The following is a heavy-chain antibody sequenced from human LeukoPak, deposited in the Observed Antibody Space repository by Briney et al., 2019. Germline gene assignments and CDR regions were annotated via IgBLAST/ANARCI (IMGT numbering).Heavy chain of an antibody. CDR3: ANNYYDSSGYYSA. CDR2: IIPIFGTA. D-gene: IGHD3-22*01. J-gene: IGHJ5*02. V-gene: IGHV1-69*05. Sequence: SVKVSCKASGGTFSSYAISWVRQAPGQGLEWMGRIIPIFGTANYAQKFQGRVTITTDESTSTAYMELSSLRSEDTAVYYCANNYYDSSGYYSAWGQGTLVTVSP. CDR1: GGTFSSYA.